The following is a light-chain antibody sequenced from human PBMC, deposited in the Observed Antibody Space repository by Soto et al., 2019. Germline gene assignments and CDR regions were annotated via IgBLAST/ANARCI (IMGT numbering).Light chain of an antibody. Sequence: GDRVAITCRASQGISQYVAWYQQKPGSAPKLLIYTASILQNGVPSRFSGTGSATEFTLTISSLQPEDFATYYCQQVNSYPLTFGGGTKLEIK. CDR3: QQVNSYPLT. CDR2: TAS. CDR1: QGISQY. V-gene: IGKV1-9*01. J-gene: IGKJ4*01.